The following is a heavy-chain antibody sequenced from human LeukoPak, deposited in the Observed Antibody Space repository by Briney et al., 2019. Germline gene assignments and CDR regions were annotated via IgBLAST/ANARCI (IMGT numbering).Heavy chain of an antibody. D-gene: IGHD2-2*01. CDR1: GYTLTELS. V-gene: IGHV1-2*02. J-gene: IGHJ5*02. CDR3: AREGDVVADVNWFDP. CDR2: INPNSGAT. Sequence: VKVSCKVSGYTLTELSMHWVRQAPGQGPEWMGWINPNSGATNYAQKFQGRVTMTRDTSISTAYMDLNRLRSDDTAVYYCAREGDVVADVNWFDPWGQGTLVTVSS.